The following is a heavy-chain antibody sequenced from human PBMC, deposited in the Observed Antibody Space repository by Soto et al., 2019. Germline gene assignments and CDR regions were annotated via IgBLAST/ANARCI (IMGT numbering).Heavy chain of an antibody. CDR2: IYYSGST. CDR3: ARAPPLRFLEWGIGAFDI. J-gene: IGHJ3*02. CDR1: GGSISSGDYY. D-gene: IGHD3-3*01. Sequence: QVQLQESGPGLVKPSQTLSLTCTVSGGSISSGDYYWSWIRQPPGKGLEWIGYIYYSGSTYYNPSLKSRVTISVDTSKNQFSLKLSSVTAADTAVYYCARAPPLRFLEWGIGAFDIWGQGTMVTVSS. V-gene: IGHV4-30-4*01.